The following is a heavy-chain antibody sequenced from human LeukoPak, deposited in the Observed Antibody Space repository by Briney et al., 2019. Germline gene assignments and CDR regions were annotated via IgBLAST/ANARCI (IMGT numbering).Heavy chain of an antibody. V-gene: IGHV3-23*01. J-gene: IGHJ4*02. CDR1: GFTFSSYA. CDR3: GKTTTGYSSGRNPAWPVDY. D-gene: IGHD6-19*01. Sequence: PGGSLRLSCTASGFTFSSYAMYWVRQAPGKGLEWVSGLFGSGGSAHYADSVKGRFTISRDNSQNTVYLQMNSLRAEDTAVYYCGKTTTGYSSGRNPAWPVDYWGQGTLVTVSS. CDR2: LFGSGGSA.